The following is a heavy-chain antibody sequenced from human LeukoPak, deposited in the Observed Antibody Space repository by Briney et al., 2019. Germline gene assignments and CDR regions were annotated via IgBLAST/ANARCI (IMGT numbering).Heavy chain of an antibody. Sequence: SETLSLTCAVYGGSFSGYYWSWIRQPPGKGLEWIGEINHSGSTNYNPSLKSRVTISVDTSKNQFSLKLSSVTAADTAVYYCARERDYYGSGARDYWGQGTLVTVSS. CDR2: INHSGST. CDR3: ARERDYYGSGARDY. D-gene: IGHD3-10*01. J-gene: IGHJ4*02. CDR1: GGSFSGYY. V-gene: IGHV4-34*01.